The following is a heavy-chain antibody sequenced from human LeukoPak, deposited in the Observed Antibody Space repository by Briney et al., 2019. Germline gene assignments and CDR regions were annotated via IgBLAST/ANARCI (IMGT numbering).Heavy chain of an antibody. CDR3: VSWAGGNSDVASFDY. CDR2: ITHKRGAT. Sequence: ASVKVSCKASGYTFTDYYIHWVRQAPGQEFEWMGWITHKRGATKFAQKFQGRVTLTRDTSIRTVYMELSNLISDDTATYYCVSWAGGNSDVASFDYWGQGTLVTVSS. J-gene: IGHJ4*02. CDR1: GYTFTDYY. D-gene: IGHD2-21*01. V-gene: IGHV1-2*02.